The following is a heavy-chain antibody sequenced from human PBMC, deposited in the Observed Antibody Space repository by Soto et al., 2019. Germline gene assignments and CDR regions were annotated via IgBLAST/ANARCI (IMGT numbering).Heavy chain of an antibody. D-gene: IGHD3-22*01. Sequence: ASVKVSCKVSGYTLTELSMHCVRQAPGKVLEWMGGFDPEDGETIYAQKFQGRVTMTEDTSTDTAYMELSSLRSEDTAVYYCAGYYYDSSGSYSHDNWFDPWGQGTLVTVSS. CDR3: AGYYYDSSGSYSHDNWFDP. CDR1: GYTLTELS. V-gene: IGHV1-24*01. J-gene: IGHJ5*02. CDR2: FDPEDGET.